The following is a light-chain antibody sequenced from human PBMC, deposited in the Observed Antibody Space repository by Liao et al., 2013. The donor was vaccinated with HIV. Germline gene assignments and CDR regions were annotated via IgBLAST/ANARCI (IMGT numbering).Light chain of an antibody. CDR2: YDR. J-gene: IGLJ3*02. Sequence: SDVLTQPPSMSVAPGGTATMTCGGEVIGSKSVNWYRHKPGQAPVMVIFYDRDRPSGIPDRFSGSRSGNTATLSISRAEAGDEADYYCQVWDSRNSRWMFGGGTKVTVL. CDR1: VIGSKS. CDR3: QVWDSRNSRWM. V-gene: IGLV3-21*04.